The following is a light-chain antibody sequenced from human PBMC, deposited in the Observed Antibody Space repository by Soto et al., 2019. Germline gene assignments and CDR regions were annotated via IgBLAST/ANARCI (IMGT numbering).Light chain of an antibody. CDR2: GAS. J-gene: IGKJ1*01. V-gene: IGKV3-20*01. CDR1: QSVSSSY. CDR3: QQYGSSPTWT. Sequence: EIVLTQSPGTLSLSPGERSTLSCMAIQSVSSSYLAWYQQKPGQAPRLLIYGASSRATGIPDRFSGSGSGTDFTLTISRLEPEDFAVYYCQQYGSSPTWTFGQGTQVDIK.